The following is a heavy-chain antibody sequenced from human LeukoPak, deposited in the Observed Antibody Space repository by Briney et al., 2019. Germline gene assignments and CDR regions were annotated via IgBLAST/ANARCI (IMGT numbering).Heavy chain of an antibody. CDR2: ITSRGEST. J-gene: IGHJ4*02. CDR3: ARDRPNYYGSDGHYYRRDGDY. CDR1: GFTFSDYY. Sequence: GGSLRFSCAASGFTFSDYYMSWIRQAPGKGLEWVSSITSRGESTWYVDSVKGRFTITRDNSENTLYLQMNSLRAEDTAVYYCARDRPNYYGSDGHYYRRDGDYWGRGTLVSVSS. V-gene: IGHV3-23*01. D-gene: IGHD3-22*01.